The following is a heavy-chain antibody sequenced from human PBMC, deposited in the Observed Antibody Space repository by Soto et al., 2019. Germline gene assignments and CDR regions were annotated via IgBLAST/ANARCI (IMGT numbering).Heavy chain of an antibody. Sequence: SVKVSCKASGGTFSSYAISWVRQAPGQGLEWMGGIIPIFGTANYAQKFQGRVTITADESTSTAYMELSSLRSEDTAVYYCARDKKIFGVVTDYYYYYGMDVWGQGTTVTVSS. J-gene: IGHJ6*02. D-gene: IGHD3-3*01. CDR3: ARDKKIFGVVTDYYYYYGMDV. V-gene: IGHV1-69*13. CDR2: IIPIFGTA. CDR1: GGTFSSYA.